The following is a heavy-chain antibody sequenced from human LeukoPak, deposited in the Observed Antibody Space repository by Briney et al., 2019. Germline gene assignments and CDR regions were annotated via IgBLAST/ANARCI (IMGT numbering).Heavy chain of an antibody. J-gene: IGHJ6*02. Sequence: PGGSLRLSCAXSGFIFSDYXXXXXXXAPGKXLXXXXXXXXXSNYIYYAESVKGRXPISRDNAKNSLFLQMNSLRGEDTAVYYCARLGIVGPTMAHPYGMDVWGQGTTVTVSS. CDR3: ARLGIVGPTMAHPYGMDV. CDR2: XXXXSNYI. D-gene: IGHD1-26*01. V-gene: IGHV3-21*01. CDR1: GFIFSDYX.